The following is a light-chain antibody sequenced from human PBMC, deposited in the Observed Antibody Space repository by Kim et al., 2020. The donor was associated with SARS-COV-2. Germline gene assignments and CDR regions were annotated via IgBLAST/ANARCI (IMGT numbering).Light chain of an antibody. CDR1: QSITNY. CDR2: TTS. CDR3: EQTYSTPT. J-gene: IGKJ5*01. V-gene: IGKV1-39*01. Sequence: SASVGDRVTITCRASQSITNYLNWYQQKPGKAPKVLIYTTSSLQSGVPSRFSGSGSGTDFTLTISSLQPDDFATYYCEQTYSTPTFGQGTRLEIK.